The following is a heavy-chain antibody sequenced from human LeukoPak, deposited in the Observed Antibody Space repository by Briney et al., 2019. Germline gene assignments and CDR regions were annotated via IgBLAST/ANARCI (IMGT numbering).Heavy chain of an antibody. D-gene: IGHD6-19*01. CDR3: ARDGGSAWSLDY. V-gene: IGHV3-11*04. Sequence: GGSLRLSCAASGFTFSDNYMSWIRQAPGKGLEWVSYISSSGNTTYNADSVKGRFSITRDNAKNSLYLQMNSLRAEDTAVYYCARDGGSAWSLDYWGQGTLVTVSS. CDR1: GFTFSDNY. CDR2: ISSSGNTT. J-gene: IGHJ4*02.